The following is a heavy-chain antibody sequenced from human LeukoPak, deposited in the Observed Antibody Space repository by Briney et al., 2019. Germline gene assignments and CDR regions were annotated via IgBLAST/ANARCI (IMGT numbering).Heavy chain of an antibody. V-gene: IGHV3-30*02. D-gene: IGHD7-27*01. J-gene: IGHJ6*03. CDR1: GFTFSSYG. CDR2: IRYDGSNK. Sequence: PGGSLRLSCAASGFTFSSYGMHWVRQAPGKGLEWVAFIRYDGSNKYYADSVKGRFTISRDNSKNTLYLQMNSLRPEDTAVYYCAKELLNWGSGYYYMDVWGKGTTVTVSS. CDR3: AKELLNWGSGYYYMDV.